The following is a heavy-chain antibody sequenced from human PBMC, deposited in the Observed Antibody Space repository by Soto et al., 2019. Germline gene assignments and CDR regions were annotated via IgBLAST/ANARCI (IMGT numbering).Heavy chain of an antibody. CDR1: GFTLSSYA. D-gene: IGHD2-15*01. Sequence: GGSLRLSCAASGFTLSSYAMSWVRQAPGKGLEWVSAISGSGGSTYYADSVKGRFTISRDNSKNTLYLQMNSLRAEDTAVYYCAKDRGVVVVVAAPLWGQGTLVTVSS. CDR3: AKDRGVVVVVAAPL. CDR2: ISGSGGST. J-gene: IGHJ4*02. V-gene: IGHV3-23*01.